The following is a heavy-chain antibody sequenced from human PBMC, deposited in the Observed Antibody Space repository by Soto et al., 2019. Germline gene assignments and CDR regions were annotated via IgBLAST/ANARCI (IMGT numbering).Heavy chain of an antibody. V-gene: IGHV1-69*08. CDR1: GGTFSSYT. D-gene: IGHD3-10*01. CDR3: ARDGDGTGILDY. CDR2: IMPILGIA. Sequence: QVQLVQSGAEVKKPGSSVKVSCKASGGTFSSYTISWVRQAPGQGLEWMGRIMPILGIANYAQRFQGRVTITADKSTSTAYMGLSSLRSEDTAVYYCARDGDGTGILDYWGQGTLVTVSS. J-gene: IGHJ4*02.